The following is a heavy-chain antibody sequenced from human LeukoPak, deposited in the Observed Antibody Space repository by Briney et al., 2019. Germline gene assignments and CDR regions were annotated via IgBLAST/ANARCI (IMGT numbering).Heavy chain of an antibody. CDR2: INSEGTST. CDR1: GFTFSSYW. D-gene: IGHD5-18*01. CDR3: ARGGYSNGLLPPFDY. Sequence: PGGSLRLSCAASGFTFSSYWMHWVRQAPGKGLVWVSNINSEGTSTSYADSVRGRFTVSRDNAKNTLSLQMNSLRAEDTAVYYCARGGYSNGLLPPFDYWGQGTLVTVSS. J-gene: IGHJ4*02. V-gene: IGHV3-74*01.